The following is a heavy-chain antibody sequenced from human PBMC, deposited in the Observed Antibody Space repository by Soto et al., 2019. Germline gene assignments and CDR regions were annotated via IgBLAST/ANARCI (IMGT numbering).Heavy chain of an antibody. D-gene: IGHD5-18*01. CDR1: GFTFSRYW. Sequence: EVQLVESGGGLVQPGGSLRLSCAASGFTFSRYWMSWVRQAPGKGLEWVANIKQDGSEKYYVDSVKGRFTISRDNAKNPLYLQMNSLRAEDTAVYYCARDDWDVDTPMVTENWGQGTLVTVSS. J-gene: IGHJ4*02. CDR3: ARDDWDVDTPMVTEN. CDR2: IKQDGSEK. V-gene: IGHV3-7*01.